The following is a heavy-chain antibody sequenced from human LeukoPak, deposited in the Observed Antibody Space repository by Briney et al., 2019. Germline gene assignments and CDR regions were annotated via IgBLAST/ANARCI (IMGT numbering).Heavy chain of an antibody. CDR1: GFTFSSYW. CDR2: LSGRGDST. J-gene: IGHJ4*02. V-gene: IGHV3-23*01. CDR3: AKDQTVAGTYDS. D-gene: IGHD6-19*01. Sequence: GGSLRLSCAASGFTFSSYWMHWVRHAPGKGLEWVSTLSGRGDSTFYADSVKGRFTISRDKSENTLHLQMNSLRAEDTAIYYCAKDQTVAGTYDSWGRGTLVIVSS.